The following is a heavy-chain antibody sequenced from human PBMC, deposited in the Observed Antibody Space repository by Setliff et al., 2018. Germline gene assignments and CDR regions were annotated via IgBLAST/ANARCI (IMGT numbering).Heavy chain of an antibody. V-gene: IGHV3-11*04. Sequence: PGGSLRLSCAASGFDFSYYYMSWARQAPGKGLEWISKISGDGRTIYQADPVRGRFTISRDNADNSLYLQMNSLRAEDSAVYFCAALXWXXAFYHVDVWGKGTTVTVSS. CDR1: GFDFSYYY. CDR3: AALXWXXAFYHVDV. J-gene: IGHJ6*03. D-gene: IGHD3-3*02. CDR2: ISGDGRTI.